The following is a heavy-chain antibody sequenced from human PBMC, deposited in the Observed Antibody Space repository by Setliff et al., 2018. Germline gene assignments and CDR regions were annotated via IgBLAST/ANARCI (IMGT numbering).Heavy chain of an antibody. CDR1: GYTFTGYY. Sequence: ASVKVSCKASGYTFTGYYMHWVRQAPGQGLEWMGWINPNSGGTNYAQKFQGRVTMTRDTSISTAYMELSRLRSDDTAVYYCARGDLYCSKTTCQTASGAELWGQGTLVTVSS. CDR3: ARGDLYCSKTTCQTASGAEL. V-gene: IGHV1-2*02. J-gene: IGHJ4*02. D-gene: IGHD2-8*01. CDR2: INPNSGGT.